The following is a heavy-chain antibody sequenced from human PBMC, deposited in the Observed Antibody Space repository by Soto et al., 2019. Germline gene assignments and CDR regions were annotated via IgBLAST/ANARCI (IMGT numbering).Heavy chain of an antibody. D-gene: IGHD1-26*01. V-gene: IGHV3-20*04. Sequence: EVQLVESGGGVVRPGGSLRLSCAASGFTFDDYGMSWVRQVPVKGLEWISGINWSGGSTAYADSVKGRFTISRDNAKDSLFLQMSSLRAEDTALYYCARDWTYSGSYFGYWGQGTLVSVSS. CDR3: ARDWTYSGSYFGY. CDR1: GFTFDDYG. J-gene: IGHJ4*02. CDR2: INWSGGST.